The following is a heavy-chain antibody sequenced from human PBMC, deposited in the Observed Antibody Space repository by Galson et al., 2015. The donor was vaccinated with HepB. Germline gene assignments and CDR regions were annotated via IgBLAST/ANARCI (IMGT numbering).Heavy chain of an antibody. CDR2: ITSSSSNT. D-gene: IGHD3-3*01. V-gene: IGHV3-23*01. CDR1: GFIFSSYA. J-gene: IGHJ4*02. CDR3: AKALAPYYDFWSGYDY. Sequence: SLRLSCAASGFIFSSYAMSWVRQAPGKGLEWVSGITSSSSNTYYADSVRGRFTMSRDNSKNTLYLQMNSLRAEDTAVYYCAKALAPYYDFWSGYDYWGQGTLVTVSS.